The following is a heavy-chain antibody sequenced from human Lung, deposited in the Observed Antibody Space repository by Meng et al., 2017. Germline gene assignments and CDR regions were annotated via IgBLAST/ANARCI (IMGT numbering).Heavy chain of an antibody. CDR1: GGSISGSY. J-gene: IGHJ4*02. CDR3: ARERHSTIIRGVIDF. Sequence: QGHFKQCGAGLLRPPENLYLPCAVYGGSISGSYWSWIRQSPAKGLEWIGKINHGGSTNYNPSLESRVTISVDTPKNQFSLRLTSMTVADTAVYYCARERHSTIIRGVIDFWGQGALVTVSS. CDR2: INHGGST. V-gene: IGHV4-34*01. D-gene: IGHD3-10*01.